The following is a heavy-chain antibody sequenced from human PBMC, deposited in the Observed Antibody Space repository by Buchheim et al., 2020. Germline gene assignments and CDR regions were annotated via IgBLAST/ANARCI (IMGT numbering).Heavy chain of an antibody. CDR1: GFTFSSYG. J-gene: IGHJ4*02. D-gene: IGHD5-18*01. Sequence: QVQLVESGGGVVQPGRSLRLSCAASGFTFSSYGMHWVRQAPGKGLEWVAVISYDGSNKYYADSVKGRFTISRANSKNTLSLQMNSLRAEDTAVYYCAKDNTAMVTGPVYWGQGTL. V-gene: IGHV3-30*18. CDR3: AKDNTAMVTGPVY. CDR2: ISYDGSNK.